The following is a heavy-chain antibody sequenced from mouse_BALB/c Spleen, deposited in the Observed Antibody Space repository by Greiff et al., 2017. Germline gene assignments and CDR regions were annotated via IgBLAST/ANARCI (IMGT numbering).Heavy chain of an antibody. V-gene: IGHV5-17*02. CDR2: ISSGSSTI. CDR1: GFTFSSFG. D-gene: IGHD2-3*01. CDR3: ARSSDGYFYYYAMDY. J-gene: IGHJ4*01. Sequence: EVHLVESGGGLVQPGGSRKLSCAASGFTFSSFGMHWVRQAPEKGLEWVAYISSGSSTIYYADTVKGRFTISRDNPKNTLFLQMTSLRSEDTAMYYCARSSDGYFYYYAMDYWGQGTSVTVSS.